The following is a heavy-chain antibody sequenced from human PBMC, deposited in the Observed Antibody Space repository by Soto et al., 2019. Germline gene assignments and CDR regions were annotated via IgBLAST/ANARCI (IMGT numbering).Heavy chain of an antibody. CDR3: ARGVSAGVDY. Sequence: ASLNVSWLASIYSFLNLATKWLRQTAGQGLEWMGWMQPSTGRTGYAQKFQGRVTMTRDTSINTAYMELTTLTSDDTAFYYCARGVSAGVDYWGQGTMV. CDR1: IYSFLNLA. V-gene: IGHV1-8*01. CDR2: MQPSTGRT. J-gene: IGHJ4*02. D-gene: IGHD1-26*01.